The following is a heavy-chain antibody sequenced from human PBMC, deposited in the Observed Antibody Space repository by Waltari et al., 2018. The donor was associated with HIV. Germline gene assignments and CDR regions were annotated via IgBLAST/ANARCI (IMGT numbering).Heavy chain of an antibody. CDR1: GFTFSNAW. CDR2: IKSKTDGGTT. V-gene: IGHV3-15*01. Sequence: EVQLVESGGGLVKPGGSLRLSCAASGFTFSNAWMSWVRQAPGKGLEWVGRIKSKTDGGTTDYAAPVKGRFTISREDSKNTLYLQMNSLKTEDTAVYYCTTGGITIFGVVIATLDYWGQGTLVTVSS. CDR3: TTGGITIFGVVIATLDY. J-gene: IGHJ4*02. D-gene: IGHD3-3*01.